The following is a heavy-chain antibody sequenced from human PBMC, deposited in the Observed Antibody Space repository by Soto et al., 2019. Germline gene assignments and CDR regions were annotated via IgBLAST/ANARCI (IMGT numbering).Heavy chain of an antibody. CDR2: INHSGST. Sequence: SETLSLTCAVYGGSFSGYYWSWIRQPPGKGLEWIGEINHSGSTNYNPSLKSRVTISVDTSKNQFSLKLSSVTAADTAVYYCARGLILPGMAARPHYFDYWGQGTLVTVSS. CDR3: ARGLILPGMAARPHYFDY. D-gene: IGHD6-6*01. V-gene: IGHV4-34*01. J-gene: IGHJ4*02. CDR1: GGSFSGYY.